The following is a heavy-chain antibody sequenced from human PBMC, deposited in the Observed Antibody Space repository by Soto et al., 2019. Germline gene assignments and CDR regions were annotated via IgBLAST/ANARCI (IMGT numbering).Heavy chain of an antibody. CDR3: ARSPRSSPYFDY. CDR1: GYTFSNFW. J-gene: IGHJ4*02. CDR2: IYPVDHET. Sequence: PGESLKISCXCSGYTFSNFWIGWVRQLPGKGLEWMGIIYPVDHETRYSPSFHGKVTISADKSINTAYLQWNSLEASDTAFYFCARSPRSSPYFDYWGQGALVTVSS. D-gene: IGHD6-13*01. V-gene: IGHV5-51*01.